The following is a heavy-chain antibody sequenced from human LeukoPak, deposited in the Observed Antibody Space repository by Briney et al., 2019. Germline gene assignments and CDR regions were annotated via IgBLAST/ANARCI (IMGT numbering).Heavy chain of an antibody. CDR2: TRYDGSNK. CDR3: AKVIESYSSSWKYYCYY. Sequence: GGSLRLSCAVSGFSLSTYGMHWVRQAPGKVLEWVAFTRYDGSNKYYADSVKGRFTISRDNSKNMLYLQMNSLRAEDTAVYYCAKVIESYSSSWKYYCYYWGQGTLVPVSS. D-gene: IGHD6-13*01. V-gene: IGHV3-30*02. J-gene: IGHJ4*02. CDR1: GFSLSTYG.